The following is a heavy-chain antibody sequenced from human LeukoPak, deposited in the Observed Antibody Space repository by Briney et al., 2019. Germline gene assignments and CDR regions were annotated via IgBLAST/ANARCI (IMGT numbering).Heavy chain of an antibody. J-gene: IGHJ6*02. V-gene: IGHV3-23*01. D-gene: IGHD6-13*01. Sequence: GGSLRLSCAASGFIFSSYSMSWVRQAPGMGPEWVSVITGSGGNTYYADSVKGRFTISKDNSKNTVYLQMSSLRVDDTAVYYCAKAASSSWPSYYYGMDVWGQGTTVTVSS. CDR2: ITGSGGNT. CDR3: AKAASSSWPSYYYGMDV. CDR1: GFIFSSYS.